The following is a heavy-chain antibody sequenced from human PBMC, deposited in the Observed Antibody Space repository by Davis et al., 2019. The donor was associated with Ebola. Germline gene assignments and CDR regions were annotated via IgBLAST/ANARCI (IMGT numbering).Heavy chain of an antibody. V-gene: IGHV4-59*12. CDR1: GGSISSYY. J-gene: IGHJ5*02. D-gene: IGHD6-6*01. Sequence: MPGGSLRLSCTVSGGSISSYYWSWIRQPPGKGLEWIGYIYYSGSTNYNPSLKSRVTISVDTSKNQFSLKLSSVTAADTAVYYCARDGRIAARSWFDPWGQGTLVTVSS. CDR3: ARDGRIAARSWFDP. CDR2: IYYSGST.